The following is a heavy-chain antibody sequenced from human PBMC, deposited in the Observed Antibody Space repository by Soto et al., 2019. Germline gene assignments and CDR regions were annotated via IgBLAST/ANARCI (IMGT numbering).Heavy chain of an antibody. Sequence: QVQLVESGGGVVQPGRSLRLSCAASGFTFSSYGMRWVRQAPGKGLEWVAVIWYDGSNKYYADSVKGRFTISRDNSKNTLYLQMNSLRAEDTAVYYCARDRTGEYWYFDLWGRGTLVTVSS. CDR2: IWYDGSNK. CDR1: GFTFSSYG. J-gene: IGHJ2*01. D-gene: IGHD7-27*01. V-gene: IGHV3-33*01. CDR3: ARDRTGEYWYFDL.